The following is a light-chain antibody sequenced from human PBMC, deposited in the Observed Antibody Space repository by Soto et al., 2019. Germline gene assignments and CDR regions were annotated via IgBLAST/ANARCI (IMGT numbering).Light chain of an antibody. V-gene: IGLV1-40*01. J-gene: IGLJ3*02. CDR1: ISNIGASFD. Sequence: QSVLTQPPSVSGAPGQRVTISCTGSISNIGASFDIHWYQHLPGRAPKLLIYGFRNRPSGVPDRFSGSKSGTSASLAIAGLQSEDEADYYCQSYDTGLRAWVFGGGTKVTVL. CDR3: QSYDTGLRAWV. CDR2: GFR.